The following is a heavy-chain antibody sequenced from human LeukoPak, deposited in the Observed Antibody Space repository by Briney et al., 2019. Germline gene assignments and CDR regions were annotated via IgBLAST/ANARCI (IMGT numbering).Heavy chain of an antibody. D-gene: IGHD2-15*01. J-gene: IGHJ4*02. V-gene: IGHV4-34*01. CDR2: INHSGST. Sequence: SETLSLTCAVYGGSFSGYYWSWIRQPPGKGLEWIGEINHSGSTNYNPSLKSRVTISVDTSKNQFSLKLSSVTAADTAVYYCARGGAQYCRGFSVSCYPGGYWGQGTLVTVSS. CDR1: GGSFSGYY. CDR3: ARGGAQYCRGFSVSCYPGGY.